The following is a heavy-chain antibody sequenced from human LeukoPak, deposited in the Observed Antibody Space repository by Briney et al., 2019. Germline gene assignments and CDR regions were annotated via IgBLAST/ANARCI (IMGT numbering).Heavy chain of an antibody. CDR1: GYTFTSYD. Sequence: ASVKVSCKTSGYTFTSYDINWVRQATGQGLEWMGWMNPNSGNTGYAQKFQGRVTITRNTSISTTYMELSSLRSEDTAVYFCAREEEYQLPPGYFQHWGQGTLVTVSS. D-gene: IGHD2-2*01. J-gene: IGHJ1*01. CDR3: AREEEYQLPPGYFQH. V-gene: IGHV1-8*03. CDR2: MNPNSGNT.